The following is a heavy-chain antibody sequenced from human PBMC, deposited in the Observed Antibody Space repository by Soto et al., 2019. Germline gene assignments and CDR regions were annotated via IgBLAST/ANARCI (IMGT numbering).Heavy chain of an antibody. V-gene: IGHV4-39*01. D-gene: IGHD6-13*01. CDR3: ARHEGIAAAGYNWFDA. CDR2: IYYSGST. J-gene: IGHJ5*02. CDR1: GGSISSRSYY. Sequence: SETLSLTCTVSGGSISSRSYYWGWIRQPPGKGLEWIGSIYYSGSTYYNPSLKSRVTVSVDTSKNQFSLNLSSVTAADTAVYYCARHEGIAAAGYNWFDAWGQGNLVTVSS.